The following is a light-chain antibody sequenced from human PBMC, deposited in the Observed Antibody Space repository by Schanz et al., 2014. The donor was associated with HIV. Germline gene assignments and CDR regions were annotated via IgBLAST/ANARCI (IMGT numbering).Light chain of an antibody. V-gene: IGLV1-51*01. CDR3: GTWDSSLSAGV. CDR2: DNN. Sequence: QSVLTQPPSVSAAPGQRVTISCSGSALNIGHNSVSWYQQFPGTAPKLLIYDNNERPSDIPDRFSGSKSGTSATLGITGLQTGDEADYYCGTWDSSLSAGVFGGGTKLTVL. J-gene: IGLJ3*02. CDR1: ALNIGHNS.